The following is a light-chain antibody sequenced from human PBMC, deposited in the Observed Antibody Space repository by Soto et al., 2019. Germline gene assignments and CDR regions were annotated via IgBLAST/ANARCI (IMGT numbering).Light chain of an antibody. CDR2: FNI. J-gene: IGLJ1*01. Sequence: QSVLSQPPSASGTPGQRVTISCSGSSSNIGSNTVSWYQQLPGTALKLLIYFNIQRPSGVPDRFSGSKSGSSASLAISGRQSEDEADYYCAAWDDSLNGYVFGTGTKV. CDR1: SSNIGSNT. V-gene: IGLV1-44*01. CDR3: AAWDDSLNGYV.